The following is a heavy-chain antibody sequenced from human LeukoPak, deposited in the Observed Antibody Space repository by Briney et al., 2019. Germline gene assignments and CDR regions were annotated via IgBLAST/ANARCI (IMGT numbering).Heavy chain of an antibody. CDR1: GFTFSSYA. J-gene: IGHJ4*02. V-gene: IGHV3-23*01. CDR3: AKSTFITMVRGVIRDY. Sequence: GGSLRLSCAASGFTFSSYAMSWVRQAPGKGLEWVSAISGSGGSTYYADSVKGRFTISRGNSKNTLYLQMNSLRAEDTAVYYCAKSTFITMVRGVIRDYWGQGTLVTVSS. CDR2: ISGSGGST. D-gene: IGHD3-10*01.